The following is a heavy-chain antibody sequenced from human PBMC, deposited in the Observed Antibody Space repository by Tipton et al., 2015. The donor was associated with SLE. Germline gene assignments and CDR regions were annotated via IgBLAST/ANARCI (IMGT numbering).Heavy chain of an antibody. V-gene: IGHV4-34*01. Sequence: TLSLTCTIYRGSFSGYHWNWIRQTPEKGLEWIGEINYSGSANYNPSLKSRVTLSLDTSKNQFSLSLTSVTAADTAIYYCARGVAGYFYFCYMDVWAKGTTVTIS. CDR1: RGSFSGYH. CDR3: ARGVAGYFYFCYMDV. CDR2: INYSGSA. J-gene: IGHJ6*03.